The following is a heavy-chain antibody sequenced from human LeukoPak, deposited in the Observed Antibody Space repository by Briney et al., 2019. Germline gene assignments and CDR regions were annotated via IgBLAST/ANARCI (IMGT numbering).Heavy chain of an antibody. Sequence: SETLSLTYTVSGGSISSSSYYWGWIRQPPGKGLEWIGSIYYSGSTYYNPSLKSRVTISVDTSKNQFSLKLSSVTAADTAVYYCARDNELVDFDYWGQGTLVTVSS. J-gene: IGHJ4*02. V-gene: IGHV4-39*07. CDR2: IYYSGST. D-gene: IGHD2-2*01. CDR1: GGSISSSSYY. CDR3: ARDNELVDFDY.